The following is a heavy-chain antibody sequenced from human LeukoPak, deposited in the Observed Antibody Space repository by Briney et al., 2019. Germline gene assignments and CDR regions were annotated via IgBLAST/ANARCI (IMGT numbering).Heavy chain of an antibody. CDR1: GGTFSSYA. CDR3: ARVQSAYCSSSSCYGGYFDY. D-gene: IGHD2-2*01. Sequence: ASVKVSCKASGGTFSSYAMHWVRQAPGQRPEWMGWINAGNGNTKYSQKFQGRVTITRDTSASTAYMELSSLRPEDTAVYYCARVQSAYCSSSSCYGGYFDYWGQGTLVTVSS. V-gene: IGHV1-3*01. J-gene: IGHJ4*02. CDR2: INAGNGNT.